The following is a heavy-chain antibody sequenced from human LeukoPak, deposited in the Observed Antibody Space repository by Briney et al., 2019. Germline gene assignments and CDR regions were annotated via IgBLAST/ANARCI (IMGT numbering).Heavy chain of an antibody. CDR3: ARSKGLRYCSSTSCHYYYDYGMDV. D-gene: IGHD2-2*01. CDR2: IWHDGSNK. J-gene: IGHJ6*04. Sequence: GGSLSLSCAPSGFSFSSYGMRWVSPPPGKGLEWVAVIWHDGSNKYSEDAVKGRFPLSRDNSQNTLYPQMNSLRAQDPAVYYCARSKGLRYCSSTSCHYYYDYGMDVWGKGTTVTVSS. V-gene: IGHV3-33*01. CDR1: GFSFSSYG.